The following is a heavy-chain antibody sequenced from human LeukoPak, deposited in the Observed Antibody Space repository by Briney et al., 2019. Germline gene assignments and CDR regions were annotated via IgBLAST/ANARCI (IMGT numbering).Heavy chain of an antibody. V-gene: IGHV4-59*01. CDR2: IYYSGST. J-gene: IGHJ5*02. CDR3: ARDPLSLPTHYYGSGSYDTRGFDP. Sequence: PETLSLTCTLSVGSISRYYWRWIPDPPQGGHGSIGYIYYSGSTNYNTPLTRRVTISVDTSKNQFPLKLSSVTAADTAVYYCARDPLSLPTHYYGSGSYDTRGFDPWGQGTLVTVSS. D-gene: IGHD3-10*01. CDR1: VGSISRYY.